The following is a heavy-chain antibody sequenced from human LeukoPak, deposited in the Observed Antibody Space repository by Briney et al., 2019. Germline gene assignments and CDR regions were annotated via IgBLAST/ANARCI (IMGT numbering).Heavy chain of an antibody. CDR2: INHSGST. J-gene: IGHJ5*02. D-gene: IGHD6-13*01. CDR1: GGSFSGYY. Sequence: SETLSLTCAVYGGSFSGYYWSWIRQPPGKGLEWIGEINHSGSTNYNPSLKSRVTISVDTSNNQFSLKLSSVTAADTAVYYCARRLTGYSSSWPRVFWFDPWGQGTLVTVSS. V-gene: IGHV4-34*01. CDR3: ARRLTGYSSSWPRVFWFDP.